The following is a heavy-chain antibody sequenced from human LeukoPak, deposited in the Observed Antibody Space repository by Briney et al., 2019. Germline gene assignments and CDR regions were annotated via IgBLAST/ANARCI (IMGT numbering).Heavy chain of an antibody. Sequence: SETLSLTCTVSGYSMSSGYYWGWIRQPPERGLEWIGSMYHTGSTYYNPSLKSRVTISEDTSKNHFSLKLSSVTAADTAVYYCARASWLPQSRNYYYMDVWGKGTTVTISS. CDR1: GYSMSSGYY. CDR2: MYHTGST. D-gene: IGHD5-12*01. V-gene: IGHV4-38-2*02. J-gene: IGHJ6*03. CDR3: ARASWLPQSRNYYYMDV.